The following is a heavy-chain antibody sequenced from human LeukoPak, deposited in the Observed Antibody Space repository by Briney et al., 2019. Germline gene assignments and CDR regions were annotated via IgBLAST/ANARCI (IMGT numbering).Heavy chain of an antibody. J-gene: IGHJ4*02. CDR3: ARHLRWTTLDY. CDR1: GDSISYYY. Sequence: SETLSLTCTVSGDSISYYYWSWIRQPAGKGLEWIGRIYTSGSTNYNPSLKSRVTMSVDTSKNQFSLKLSSVTAADTAVYYCARHLRWTTLDYWGQGTLVTVSS. D-gene: IGHD4-23*01. CDR2: IYTSGST. V-gene: IGHV4-4*07.